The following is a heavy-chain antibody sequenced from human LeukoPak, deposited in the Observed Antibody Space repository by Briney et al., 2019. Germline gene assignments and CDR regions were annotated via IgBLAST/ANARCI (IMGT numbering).Heavy chain of an antibody. V-gene: IGHV7-4-1*02. CDR1: GYTFTSYA. Sequence: ASVKVSCKASGYTFTSYAMNWVRQAPGQGLEWMGWINTNTGNPAYAQGFTGRFVFSLDTSVSTAYLQISSLKAEDTAVYYCAREGVAVAGKHYYYYYMDVWGKGTTVTVSS. J-gene: IGHJ6*03. CDR3: AREGVAVAGKHYYYYYMDV. D-gene: IGHD6-19*01. CDR2: INTNTGNP.